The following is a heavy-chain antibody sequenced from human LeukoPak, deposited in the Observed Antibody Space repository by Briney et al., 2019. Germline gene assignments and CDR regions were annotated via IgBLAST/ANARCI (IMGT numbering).Heavy chain of an antibody. CDR1: GGSFSGYY. D-gene: IGHD5-12*01. CDR3: ARGSALGEVVASFDY. CDR2: INHSGST. J-gene: IGHJ4*02. V-gene: IGHV4-34*01. Sequence: SETLSLTCAVYGGSFSGYYWSWIRQSPGKGLEWIGEINHSGSTNYNPSLKSRVTISVDTSKNQFSLKLSSVTAADTAVYYCARGSALGEVVASFDYWGQGTLVTVSS.